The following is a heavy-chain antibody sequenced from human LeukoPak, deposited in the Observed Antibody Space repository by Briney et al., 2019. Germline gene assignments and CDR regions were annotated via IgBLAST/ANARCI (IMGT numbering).Heavy chain of an antibody. CDR2: IYHSGST. J-gene: IGHJ4*02. CDR1: GYSISSGYY. Sequence: SETLSLTCTVSGYSISSGYYWGWIRQPPGKGLEWIGSIYHSGSTYYNPSLKSRVTMSVDTSKNQFSLKLSSVTAADTAVYYCAREPLGSQWLAPEVDYWGQGTLVTVSS. D-gene: IGHD6-19*01. V-gene: IGHV4-38-2*02. CDR3: AREPLGSQWLAPEVDY.